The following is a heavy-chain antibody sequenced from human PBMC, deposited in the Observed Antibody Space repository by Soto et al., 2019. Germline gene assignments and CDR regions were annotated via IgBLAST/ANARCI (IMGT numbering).Heavy chain of an antibody. CDR2: IYSGGST. J-gene: IGHJ6*02. Sequence: GGSLRLSCAASGFTVSSNYMSWVRQAPGKGLEWVSVIYSGGSTYYADSVKGRFTISRDNSKNTLYLQMNSLRAEDTAVYYCARARSRLVTGIYYYYGMDVWGQGTTVTVSS. CDR3: ARARSRLVTGIYYYYGMDV. D-gene: IGHD3-9*01. CDR1: GFTVSSNY. V-gene: IGHV3-53*01.